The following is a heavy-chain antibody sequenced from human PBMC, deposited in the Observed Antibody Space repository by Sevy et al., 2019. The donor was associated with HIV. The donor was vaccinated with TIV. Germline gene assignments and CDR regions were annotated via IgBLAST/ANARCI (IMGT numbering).Heavy chain of an antibody. Sequence: GESLKISCAASGFTFSTYWMRWVRQAPGKGLEWVANIKQDESEKYYVASVKGRCTISRDKSKNSLYLQMNSLRPGDTAVYYCARGNSGSFDYWGQGTLVTVSS. J-gene: IGHJ4*02. CDR3: ARGNSGSFDY. CDR2: IKQDESEK. V-gene: IGHV3-7*04. CDR1: GFTFSTYW. D-gene: IGHD3-22*01.